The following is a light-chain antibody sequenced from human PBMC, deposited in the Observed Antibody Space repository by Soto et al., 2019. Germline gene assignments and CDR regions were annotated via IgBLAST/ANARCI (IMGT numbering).Light chain of an antibody. Sequence: EIVMTQSPATLSVSPGERATLSCRASQSVYNKLAWYQQKPGQAPRLLIYGASTRATGIPARFSGSGSGTEFTLTISSLQSEDFAVYFCQQYNNWPPVTFGPGTKVDI. J-gene: IGKJ3*01. CDR3: QQYNNWPPVT. V-gene: IGKV3-15*01. CDR2: GAS. CDR1: QSVYNK.